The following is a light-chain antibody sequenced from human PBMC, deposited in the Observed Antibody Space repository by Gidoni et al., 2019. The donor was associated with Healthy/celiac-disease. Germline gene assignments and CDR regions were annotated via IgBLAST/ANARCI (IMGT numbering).Light chain of an antibody. CDR1: QSISSN. V-gene: IGKV3-15*01. CDR3: QRYNDWLRGT. CDR2: GAS. J-gene: IGKJ1*01. Sequence: IVMTQSLATLSASPGESATLSCRASQSISSNLAWYEHKPGQAPRLLIYGASTRATGIPARFSGSGSGTEFTLTISSLQSEDFAVYYYQRYNDWLRGTFGQGTKVEIK.